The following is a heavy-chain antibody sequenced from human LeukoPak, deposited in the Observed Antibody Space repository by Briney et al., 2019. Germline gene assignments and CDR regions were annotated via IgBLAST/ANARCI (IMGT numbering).Heavy chain of an antibody. CDR3: AREILTGYAFDI. V-gene: IGHV3-30-3*01. J-gene: IGHJ3*02. CDR2: ISYDGTNK. Sequence: SGGSLRLSCAAYGFTFSTYAMHWVRQAPGKGLEGVAFISYDGTNKYCADSVKGRFTISRDNSKNTLYLQMNSLRAEDTALYYCAREILTGYAFDIWGQGTMVTVSS. CDR1: GFTFSTYA. D-gene: IGHD7-27*01.